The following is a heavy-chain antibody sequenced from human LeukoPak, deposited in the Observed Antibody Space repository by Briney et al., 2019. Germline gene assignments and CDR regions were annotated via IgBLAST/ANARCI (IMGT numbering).Heavy chain of an antibody. CDR3: ARGNGIRGYSYGFDY. Sequence: ASVKVSCKASGYTFTSYDINWVRQATGQGLEWMGWMNPNSGNTGYAQKFQGRVTVTRNTSISTAYMELSSLRSEDTAVYHRARGNGIRGYSYGFDYWGQGTLVTVSS. CDR2: MNPNSGNT. D-gene: IGHD5-18*01. V-gene: IGHV1-8*01. CDR1: GYTFTSYD. J-gene: IGHJ4*02.